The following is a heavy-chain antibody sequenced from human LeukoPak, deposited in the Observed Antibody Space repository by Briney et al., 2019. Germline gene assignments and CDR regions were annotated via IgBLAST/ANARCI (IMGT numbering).Heavy chain of an antibody. J-gene: IGHJ4*02. CDR3: AKALRGLYGDYGFDY. D-gene: IGHD4-17*01. V-gene: IGHV3-30*18. Sequence: GRSLRLSCAASGFTFSSYGMHWDRQAPGKGLEWVAVISYDGSNKYYADSVKGRFTISRDNSKNTLYLQMNSLRAEDTAVYYCAKALRGLYGDYGFDYWGQGTLVTVSS. CDR2: ISYDGSNK. CDR1: GFTFSSYG.